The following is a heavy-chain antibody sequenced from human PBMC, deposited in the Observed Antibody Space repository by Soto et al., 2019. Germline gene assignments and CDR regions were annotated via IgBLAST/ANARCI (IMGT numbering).Heavy chain of an antibody. CDR3: AKENYDFWSGYYKPNWFDP. CDR2: IRSKPNNYAT. J-gene: IGHJ5*02. D-gene: IGHD3-3*01. CDR1: GFTFSGSA. Sequence: GGSLRLSCAASGFTFSGSAMHWVRQTSGKGLEWVGRIRSKPNNYATAYAASVKGRFTISRDDSKNTAYLQMNSLETEDTAVYYCAKENYDFWSGYYKPNWFDPWGQGTLVTVSS. V-gene: IGHV3-73*01.